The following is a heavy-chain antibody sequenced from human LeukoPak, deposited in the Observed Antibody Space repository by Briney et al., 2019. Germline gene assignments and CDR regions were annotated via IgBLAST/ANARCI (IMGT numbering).Heavy chain of an antibody. CDR1: GYIFTSYG. Sequence: ASVKVSCKVSGYIFTSYGISWVRQAPGQGLEWMGWISAYNGNTNYAQKLQGRVTMTTDTSTSTAYMELRSLRSDDTAVYYCARVLLWFGESSRVDYWGQGTLVTVSS. D-gene: IGHD3-10*01. V-gene: IGHV1-18*01. J-gene: IGHJ4*02. CDR3: ARVLLWFGESSRVDY. CDR2: ISAYNGNT.